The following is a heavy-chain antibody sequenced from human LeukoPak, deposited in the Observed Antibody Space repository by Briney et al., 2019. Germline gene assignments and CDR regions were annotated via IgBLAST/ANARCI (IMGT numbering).Heavy chain of an antibody. CDR2: IYSSGST. J-gene: IGHJ6*02. V-gene: IGHV4-59*01. Sequence: SETLSLTCTVSGGSISSYSWSWIRQPPGKGLEWIGYIYSSGSTNYNPSLKSRVTISVDTSKNQFSLKLSSVTATDTAVYYCARVETSNYYYGMDVWGQGTTVTVSS. CDR3: ARVETSNYYYGMDV. CDR1: GGSISSYS.